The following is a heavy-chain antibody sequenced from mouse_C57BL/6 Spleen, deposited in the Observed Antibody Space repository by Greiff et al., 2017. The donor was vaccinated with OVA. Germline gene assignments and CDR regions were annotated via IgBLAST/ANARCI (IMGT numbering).Heavy chain of an antibody. Sequence: EVKVVESGGGLVKPGGSLKLSCAASGFTFSSYAMSWVRQTPEKRLEWVATISDGGSYTYYPDNVKGRFTISRDNAKNNLYLQMSHLKSEDTAMYYCARRDGNYGAWFAYWGQGTLVTVSA. CDR3: ARRDGNYGAWFAY. CDR2: ISDGGSYT. CDR1: GFTFSSYA. J-gene: IGHJ3*01. V-gene: IGHV5-4*03. D-gene: IGHD2-1*01.